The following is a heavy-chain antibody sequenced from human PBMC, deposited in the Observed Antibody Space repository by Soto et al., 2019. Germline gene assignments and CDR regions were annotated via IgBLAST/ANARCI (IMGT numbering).Heavy chain of an antibody. CDR1: GFTFSNFA. J-gene: IGHJ4*02. D-gene: IGHD3-9*01. Sequence: GGSLRLSCSASGFTFSNFAMHWVRLAPGKGLEYVAVIDDTGINTYYADSVKGRFAISRDNSKNTLYLRMSSVRVEDTAVYYCASDLLTARSYWGQGTPVTVSS. CDR3: ASDLLTARSY. CDR2: IDDTGINT. V-gene: IGHV3-64D*08.